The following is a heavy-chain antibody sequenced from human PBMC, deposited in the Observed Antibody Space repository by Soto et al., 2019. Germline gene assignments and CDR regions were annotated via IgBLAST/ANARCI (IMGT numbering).Heavy chain of an antibody. CDR1: GGSFSDYY. V-gene: IGHV4-34*01. D-gene: IGHD3-10*01. Sequence: SETLSLTCTVYGGSFSDYYWTWIRQPPGKGLEWIGEIHHSGSTNYNPSLKSRVTISLDTSKNQFSLKLSSVTAADAAVYYCASYGRGTYYYGYYFHHWGQGTPVTVSS. CDR2: IHHSGST. J-gene: IGHJ4*02. CDR3: ASYGRGTYYYGYYFHH.